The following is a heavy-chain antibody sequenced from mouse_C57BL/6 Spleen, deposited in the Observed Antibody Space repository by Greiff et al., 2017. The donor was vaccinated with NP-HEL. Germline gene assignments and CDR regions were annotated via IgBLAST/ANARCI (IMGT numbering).Heavy chain of an antibody. Sequence: QVQLQQSGAELARPGASVKMSCKASGYTFTSYTMHWVKQRPGQGLEWIGYINPSSGYTKYNQKFKDKATLTVDKSSSTAYMQLSSLTSEDSAVYSCAITSWFAYWGQGTLVTVSA. CDR1: GYTFTSYT. CDR2: INPSSGYT. CDR3: AITSWFAY. V-gene: IGHV1-4*01. J-gene: IGHJ3*01.